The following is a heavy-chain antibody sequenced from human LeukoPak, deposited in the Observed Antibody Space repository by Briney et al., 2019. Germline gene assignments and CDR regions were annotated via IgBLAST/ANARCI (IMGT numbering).Heavy chain of an antibody. CDR1: GGSISSYS. J-gene: IGHJ4*02. Sequence: SETLSLTCTVSGGSISSYSWSWIRQPPGKGLEWIGYIYYSGSTNYNPSLKSRVTISVNMSKNQFSLKLSSVTAADTAVYYCATHPPKVCTGGSCTDYWGQGTLVTVSS. CDR3: ATHPPKVCTGGSCTDY. D-gene: IGHD2-15*01. CDR2: IYYSGST. V-gene: IGHV4-59*01.